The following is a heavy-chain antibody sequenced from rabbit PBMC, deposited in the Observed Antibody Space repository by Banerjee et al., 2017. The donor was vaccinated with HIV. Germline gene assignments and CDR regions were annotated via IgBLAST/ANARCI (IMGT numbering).Heavy chain of an antibody. D-gene: IGHD2-1*01. J-gene: IGHJ4*01. V-gene: IGHV1S7*01. CDR2: IVTGKGNT. CDR3: ARDQSYDDYQKFDL. CDR1: GFDISSYH. Sequence: QLKETGGGLVQPGGSLTLSCKASGFDISSYHMCWVRQAPGKGLEWIGIIVTGKGNTDYATWVNGRFTISSDNAQNTVDLQMNSLTAADTATYFCARDQSYDDYQKFDLWGQGTLVTVS.